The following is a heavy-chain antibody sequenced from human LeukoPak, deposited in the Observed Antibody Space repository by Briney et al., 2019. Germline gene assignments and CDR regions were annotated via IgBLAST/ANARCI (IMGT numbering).Heavy chain of an antibody. Sequence: PSETLSLTCTVSGGSISSGSYYWSWIRQPAGKGLEWIGRIYTSGSTNYNPSLKSRVTISVDTSKNQFSLKLSSVTAADTAVYYCARGRDTVSTPFDYWGQGTLVTVSS. CDR3: ARGRDTVSTPFDY. CDR2: IYTSGST. J-gene: IGHJ4*02. V-gene: IGHV4-61*02. CDR1: GGSISSGSYY. D-gene: IGHD2-15*01.